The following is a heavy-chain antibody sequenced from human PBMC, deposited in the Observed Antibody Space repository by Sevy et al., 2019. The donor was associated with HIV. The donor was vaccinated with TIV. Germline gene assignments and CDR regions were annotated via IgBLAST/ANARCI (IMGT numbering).Heavy chain of an antibody. CDR2: ISAYNGNT. Sequence: ASVKVCCKASGYTFTSYGISWVRQAPGQGLEWMGWISAYNGNTNYAQKLQGRVTMTTDTSTSTAYMELRSLRSDDTAVYYCARLPGIAAAGSVFDYWGQGTLVTVSS. D-gene: IGHD6-13*01. J-gene: IGHJ4*02. CDR1: GYTFTSYG. CDR3: ARLPGIAAAGSVFDY. V-gene: IGHV1-18*01.